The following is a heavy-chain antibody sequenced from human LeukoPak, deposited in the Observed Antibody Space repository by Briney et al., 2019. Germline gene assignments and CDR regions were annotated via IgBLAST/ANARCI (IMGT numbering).Heavy chain of an antibody. J-gene: IGHJ3*02. D-gene: IGHD2-8*01. Sequence: SETLSLTCAVYGGSFSGYYWSWIRQPPGKGLEWIGEINHSGSTNYNPSLKSRVTISVDTSKNQFSLKLSSVTAADTAVYYCARSGVYAIFFRYSGDAFDIWGQGTMVTVSS. CDR2: INHSGST. V-gene: IGHV4-34*01. CDR1: GGSFSGYY. CDR3: ARSGVYAIFFRYSGDAFDI.